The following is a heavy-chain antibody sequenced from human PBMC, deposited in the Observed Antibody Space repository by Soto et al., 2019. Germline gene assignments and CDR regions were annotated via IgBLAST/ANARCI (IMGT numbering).Heavy chain of an antibody. Sequence: SETLSLTFSLSGASITSTTYYWPRIRQPPGKGLELVGSIYHSGKTHYNPSLKSRTTISVDRSRNQFSLKVSSVTAADTAVYYCAKNLPRTGRFDYWGQGTVVT. CDR2: IYHSGKT. J-gene: IGHJ4*02. V-gene: IGHV4-39*01. CDR3: AKNLPRTGRFDY. CDR1: GASITSTTYY.